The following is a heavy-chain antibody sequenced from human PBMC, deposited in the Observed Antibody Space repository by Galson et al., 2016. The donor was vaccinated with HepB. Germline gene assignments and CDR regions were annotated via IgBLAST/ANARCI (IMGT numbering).Heavy chain of an antibody. CDR2: ISSSSTYI. J-gene: IGHJ4*02. V-gene: IGHV3-21*01. D-gene: IGHD2-15*01. Sequence: SLRLSCAASGFTFRSYAMNWVRQAPGKGLEWVSSISSSSTYIYYADSVKGRFTISRDNANNSLYLQMNSLRAEDTAVYYCARADSVFDYWGQGTLVTVSS. CDR1: GFTFRSYA. CDR3: ARADSVFDY.